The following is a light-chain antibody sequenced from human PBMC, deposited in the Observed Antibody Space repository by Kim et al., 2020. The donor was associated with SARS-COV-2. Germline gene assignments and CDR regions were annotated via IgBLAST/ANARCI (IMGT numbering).Light chain of an antibody. Sequence: SSELTQDPAVSVALGQTVRITCQGDSLRSYYASWYQQKPGQAPVLVIYGKNNRPSGIPDLFSGSSSGNTASLTITGAQAEDEADYYCNSRDSSGVVFGGG. CDR1: SLRSYY. CDR3: NSRDSSGVV. J-gene: IGLJ2*01. CDR2: GKN. V-gene: IGLV3-19*01.